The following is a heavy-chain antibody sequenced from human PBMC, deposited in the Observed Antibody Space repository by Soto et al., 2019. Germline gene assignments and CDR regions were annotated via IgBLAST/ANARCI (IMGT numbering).Heavy chain of an antibody. V-gene: IGHV4-59*08. CDR3: ARQNSGYDYALDY. Sequence: SETLSLTCTVSGGSISSYYWSWIRQPPGKGLEWIGYIYYSGSTNYNPSLKSRVTISVDTSKNQFSLKLSSVTAADTAVYYCARQNSGYDYALDYSGQATLVTVSS. J-gene: IGHJ4*02. CDR1: GGSISSYY. CDR2: IYYSGST. D-gene: IGHD5-12*01.